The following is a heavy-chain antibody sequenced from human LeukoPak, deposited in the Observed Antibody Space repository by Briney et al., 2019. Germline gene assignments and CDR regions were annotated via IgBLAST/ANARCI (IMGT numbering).Heavy chain of an antibody. V-gene: IGHV3-7*01. D-gene: IGHD3-22*01. J-gene: IGHJ4*02. Sequence: GGSLRLSCAASGFTFSSYWMSWVRQAPGKGLEWVANIKQDGSEKYYVDSVKGRFTISRDNAKNSLYLQMNSLRAEDTAVYYCARAGLGSYYYDSSGLDYWGQGTLVTVSS. CDR3: ARAGLGSYYYDSSGLDY. CDR2: IKQDGSEK. CDR1: GFTFSSYW.